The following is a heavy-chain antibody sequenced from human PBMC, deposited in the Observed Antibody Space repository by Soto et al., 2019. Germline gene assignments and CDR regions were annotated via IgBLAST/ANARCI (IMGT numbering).Heavy chain of an antibody. CDR2: IYYSGST. D-gene: IGHD6-13*01. Sequence: SETLSLTCTVSGGSISSSSYYWGWIRQPPGKGLEWIGSIYYSGSTYYNPSLKSRVTISVDTSKNQFSLKLSSVTAADTAVYYCARDALSSSWYVPQYRDSNWFDPWGQGTLVTVSS. CDR1: GGSISSSSYY. J-gene: IGHJ5*02. V-gene: IGHV4-39*07. CDR3: ARDALSSSWYVPQYRDSNWFDP.